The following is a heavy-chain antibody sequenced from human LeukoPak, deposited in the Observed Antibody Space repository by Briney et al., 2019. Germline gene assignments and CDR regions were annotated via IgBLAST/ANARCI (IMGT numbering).Heavy chain of an antibody. Sequence: ASVKVSCKASGYTFTGYYMHWVRQAPRQGLEWMGWINPNSGGTNYAQKIQGRVTMTRDTSISTAYMELSRLRSDDTAVYYCARERIAAAATSADYWGQGTLVTVSS. V-gene: IGHV1-2*02. CDR1: GYTFTGYY. D-gene: IGHD6-13*01. CDR3: ARERIAAAATSADY. J-gene: IGHJ4*02. CDR2: INPNSGGT.